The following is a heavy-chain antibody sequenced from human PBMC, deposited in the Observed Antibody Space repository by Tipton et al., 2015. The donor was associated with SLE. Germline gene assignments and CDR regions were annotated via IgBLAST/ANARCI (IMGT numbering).Heavy chain of an antibody. D-gene: IGHD4-17*01. J-gene: IGHJ4*02. Sequence: TLSLTCAVYGGSFSGFYWSWIRQPPGKGLEWIGEFNHGGGTTYNPSLKSRVTISIDTSKYQFSLRLTSMTAADTAVYYCAKGRQKNYADHAYWGQGTLVTVSS. CDR3: AKGRQKNYADHAY. CDR2: FNHGGGT. CDR1: GGSFSGFY. V-gene: IGHV4-34*01.